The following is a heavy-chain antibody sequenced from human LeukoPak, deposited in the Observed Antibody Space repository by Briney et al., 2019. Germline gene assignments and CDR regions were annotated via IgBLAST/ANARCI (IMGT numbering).Heavy chain of an antibody. CDR3: ARQDYYDSSGYYGDY. V-gene: IGHV5-51*01. Sequence: GESLKISCKGSGYSFTSYWIGWVRQMPGKGLEWMGIIYPGDSDTRYSPSFQGQVTISADKSISTAYLQWSSLKASDTAMYYCARQDYYDSSGYYGDYWGQGTLVTVSS. CDR1: GYSFTSYW. CDR2: IYPGDSDT. J-gene: IGHJ4*02. D-gene: IGHD3-22*01.